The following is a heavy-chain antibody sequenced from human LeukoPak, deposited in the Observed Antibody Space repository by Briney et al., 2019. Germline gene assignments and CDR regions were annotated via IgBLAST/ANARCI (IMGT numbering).Heavy chain of an antibody. CDR1: GFIFSTYA. Sequence: PGGSLRLSCGASGFIFSTYAMHWVRQAPGRGLEWVAVISSDGSDKYYSDSVKGRFTISRDNSENTFYLQMNSLRAEDTAVYYCARDLIREGSIAYWGRGTLVTVSS. J-gene: IGHJ4*02. CDR3: ARDLIREGSIAY. CDR2: ISSDGSDK. V-gene: IGHV3-30-3*01. D-gene: IGHD2-15*01.